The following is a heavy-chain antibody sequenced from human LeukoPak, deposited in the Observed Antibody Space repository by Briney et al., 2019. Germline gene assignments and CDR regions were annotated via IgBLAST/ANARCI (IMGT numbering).Heavy chain of an antibody. D-gene: IGHD2-15*01. CDR2: IYYSGST. J-gene: IGHJ6*03. Sequence: LTLSCEDSGFTFRSYEMNWVRQAPGKGLEWIGYIYYSGSTNYNPSLKSRVTISVDTSKNQFSLKLSSVTAADTAVYYCASLGSGGNHYYYYYMDVWGKGTTVTVSS. CDR1: GFTFRSYE. CDR3: ASLGSGGNHYYYYYMDV. V-gene: IGHV4-59*01.